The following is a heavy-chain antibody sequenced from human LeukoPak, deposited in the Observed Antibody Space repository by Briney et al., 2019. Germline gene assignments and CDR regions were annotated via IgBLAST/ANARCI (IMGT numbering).Heavy chain of an antibody. D-gene: IGHD3-10*01. CDR1: GGSISTYY. V-gene: IGHV4-4*07. J-gene: IGHJ5*01. CDR2: LYSSGST. Sequence: SETPSLTCAVSGGSISTYYWSWLRQPAGKGLEWIGRLYSSGSTKYNPSPKSRVTISVGDSNNQFTLKLTSVTAADTAVYYCARDHYGSGNYKSYFDSWGQGIRVTVSS. CDR3: ARDHYGSGNYKSYFDS.